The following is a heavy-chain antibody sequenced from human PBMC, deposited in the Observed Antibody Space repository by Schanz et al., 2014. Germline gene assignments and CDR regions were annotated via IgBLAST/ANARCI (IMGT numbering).Heavy chain of an antibody. CDR2: ISSSGSSI. Sequence: EVQLVESGGGLVQPGRSLRLSCVASGFTFNNFNMNWVRQAPGKGLEWVSSISSSGSSIYYADSVKGRFTISRDNANNSLFLRMNSLRAEDTAVYYCARDMTSMGESGFYYYGMDVWGQGTTDTVSS. J-gene: IGHJ6*02. CDR1: GFTFNNFN. CDR3: ARDMTSMGESGFYYYGMDV. D-gene: IGHD1-26*01. V-gene: IGHV3-21*06.